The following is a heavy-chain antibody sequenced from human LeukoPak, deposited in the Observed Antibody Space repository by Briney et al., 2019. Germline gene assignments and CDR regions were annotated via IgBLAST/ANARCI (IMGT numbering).Heavy chain of an antibody. Sequence: KTGGSLRLSCAASGFTFSSYGMNWVRQAPGKGLEWVSSISSSSSYIYYADSVKGRFTISRDNAKNSLYLQMNSLRAEDTAVYYCRSGVFLGWFDPWGQGTLVTVPS. D-gene: IGHD2-15*01. J-gene: IGHJ5*02. CDR3: RSGVFLGWFDP. CDR1: GFTFSSYG. V-gene: IGHV3-21*01. CDR2: ISSSSSYI.